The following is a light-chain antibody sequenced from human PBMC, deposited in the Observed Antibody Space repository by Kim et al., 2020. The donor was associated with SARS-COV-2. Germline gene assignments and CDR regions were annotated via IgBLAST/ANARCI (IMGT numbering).Light chain of an antibody. J-gene: IGLJ3*02. CDR3: SSYTCSSTLV. CDR1: SSDVGGYNY. CDR2: DVS. Sequence: QSALTQPASVSGSPGQSITISCTGTSSDVGGYNYVSWYQQHPGKAPKLMIYDVSKRPSGVSNRFSGSKSGNTASLTISGLQAEDEADYYCSSYTCSSTLVFGGGTQLTVL. V-gene: IGLV2-14*01.